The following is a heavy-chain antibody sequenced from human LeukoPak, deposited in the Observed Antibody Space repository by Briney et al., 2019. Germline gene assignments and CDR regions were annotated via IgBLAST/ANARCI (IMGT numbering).Heavy chain of an antibody. CDR1: GFTVSSNY. CDR3: ARGLDDFWSGYYLDY. CDR2: IYSGVST. Sequence: PGGSLRLSCAASGFTVSSNYMSWVRQAPGKGLEWVSVIYSGVSTYYPDSVKGRFTISRDNSKNTLYLQMNSLRAEDTAVYYCARGLDDFWSGYYLDYWGQGTLVTVSS. V-gene: IGHV3-53*01. J-gene: IGHJ4*02. D-gene: IGHD3-3*01.